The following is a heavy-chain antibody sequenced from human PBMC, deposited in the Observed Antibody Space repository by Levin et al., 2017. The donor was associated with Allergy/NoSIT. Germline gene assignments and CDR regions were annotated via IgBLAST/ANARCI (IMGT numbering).Heavy chain of an antibody. CDR3: ARDRRYGGSWGYFDL. CDR1: GFTFSSYS. V-gene: IGHV3-48*01. Sequence: GESLKISCAASGFTFSSYSMNWVRQAPGKGLEWVSYISSSSSTIYYADSVKGRFTISRDNAKNSLYLQMNSLRAEDTAVYYCARDRRYGGSWGYFDLWGRGTLVTVSS. CDR2: ISSSSSTI. J-gene: IGHJ2*01. D-gene: IGHD6-13*01.